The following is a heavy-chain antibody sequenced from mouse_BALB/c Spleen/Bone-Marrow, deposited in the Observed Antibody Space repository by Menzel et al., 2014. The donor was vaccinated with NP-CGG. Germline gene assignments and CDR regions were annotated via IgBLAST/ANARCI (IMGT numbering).Heavy chain of an antibody. Sequence: VQLQQSGPELVRPGVSVKISCKGSGYTFTDYAMHWVKQSHAKSLEWIGVINTYSGNTNYNQKFKGKATMTVDKSSSTAYMELARLTSEDSAIYYCARGEGYDGWYFDVWGAGTTVTVSS. CDR2: INTYSGNT. CDR3: ARGEGYDGWYFDV. CDR1: GYTFTDYA. D-gene: IGHD2-2*01. V-gene: IGHV1-67*01. J-gene: IGHJ1*01.